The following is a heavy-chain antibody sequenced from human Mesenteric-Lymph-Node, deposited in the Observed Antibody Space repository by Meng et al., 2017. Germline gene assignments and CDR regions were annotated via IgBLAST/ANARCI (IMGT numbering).Heavy chain of an antibody. V-gene: IGHV3-23*01. CDR1: EFTVSSKY. CDR2: VSSGGGST. D-gene: IGHD5-12*01. J-gene: IGHJ3*02. Sequence: GESLKISCAASEFTVSSKYMSWVRQAPGKGLEWVSTVSSGGGSTYYADSVKGRFTISRDSSKNMLSLQMNSLRAEDTAVYYCAREGGYSGYDSAFDIWGQGTMVTVSS. CDR3: AREGGYSGYDSAFDI.